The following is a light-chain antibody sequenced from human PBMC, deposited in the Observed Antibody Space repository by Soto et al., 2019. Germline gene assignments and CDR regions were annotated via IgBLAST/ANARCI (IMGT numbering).Light chain of an antibody. J-gene: IGKJ4*01. CDR3: QQFKSYPLT. CDR2: AAS. Sequence: NQMTHSSSAPSSSLCYKIHLSFVASQSVSGWLAWYQQKPGKAPKLLISAASTLQSGVPSRLSGSGSGTDFTLTISSLQPEDFATYYCQQFKSYPLTFGGGTKVDIK. CDR1: QSVSGW. V-gene: IGKV1-5*01.